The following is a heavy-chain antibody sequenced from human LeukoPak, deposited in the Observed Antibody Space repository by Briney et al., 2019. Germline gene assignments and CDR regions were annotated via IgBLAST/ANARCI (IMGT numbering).Heavy chain of an antibody. CDR3: ARRKSGYYLGNCFDP. CDR1: GYSFPSYW. CDR2: IYLGDSDT. Sequence: GESLKISCKGSGYSFPSYWIGWARQMPGKGVEWMGIIYLGDSDTRYSPSFQGQVPISADKSISTAYLQWCSLKASHTAMYYCARRKSGYYLGNCFDPWGRGTLVTVSS. V-gene: IGHV5-51*01. D-gene: IGHD3-22*01. J-gene: IGHJ5*02.